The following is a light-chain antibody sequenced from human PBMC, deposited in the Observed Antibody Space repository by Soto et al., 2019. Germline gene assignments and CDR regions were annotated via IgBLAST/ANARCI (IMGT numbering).Light chain of an antibody. CDR1: SSDVGGYNY. CDR2: DVS. J-gene: IGLJ2*01. Sequence: QSALTQPASVSGSPGQSITISCTGTSSDVGGYNYVSWYQQHPGKAPKLMIYDVSNRPSGVSNRFSGSKSGNTASLTISGLQAEDEADSYCGSYTSTVVFGGGTKLTVL. CDR3: GSYTSTVV. V-gene: IGLV2-14*01.